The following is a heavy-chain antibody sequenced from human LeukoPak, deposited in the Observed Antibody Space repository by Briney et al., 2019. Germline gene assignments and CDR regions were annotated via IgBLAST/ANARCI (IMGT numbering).Heavy chain of an antibody. CDR3: ARELERRYYYYGMDV. CDR2: IIPIFGTA. V-gene: IGHV1-69*13. Sequence: SVKVSCKASGGTFSSYAISWVRQAPGQGLEWMGGIIPIFGTANYAQKFQGSVTITADESTSTAYMELSSLRSEDTAVYYCARELERRYYYYGMDVWGQGTTVTVSS. J-gene: IGHJ6*02. D-gene: IGHD1-1*01. CDR1: GGTFSSYA.